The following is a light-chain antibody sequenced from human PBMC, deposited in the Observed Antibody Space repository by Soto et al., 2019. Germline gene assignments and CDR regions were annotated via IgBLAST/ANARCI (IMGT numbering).Light chain of an antibody. V-gene: IGLV1-44*01. Sequence: QSVLTQPPSASGTPGQRVTISCSGGSSNIGRDNVNWYQHFPGTAPKVLIYRNNQRPSGVPDRFSGSKSGTSASLAISGLQSEDEADYYCAVWDGSLNGWVFGGGTMLTVL. J-gene: IGLJ3*02. CDR3: AVWDGSLNGWV. CDR2: RNN. CDR1: SSNIGRDN.